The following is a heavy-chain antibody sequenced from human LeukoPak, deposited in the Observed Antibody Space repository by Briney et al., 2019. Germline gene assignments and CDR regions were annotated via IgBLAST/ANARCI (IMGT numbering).Heavy chain of an antibody. D-gene: IGHD2-8*02. CDR1: GFTFSSYS. J-gene: IGHJ3*02. CDR2: ISSSSSYI. CDR3: ARDESPWYAFDI. V-gene: IGHV3-21*01. Sequence: GGSLRLSCAASGFTFSSYSMNWVRQAPGKGLECVSSISSSSSYIYYADSVKGRFTISRDNAKNSLYLQMNSLRAEDTAVYYCARDESPWYAFDIWGQGTMVTVSS.